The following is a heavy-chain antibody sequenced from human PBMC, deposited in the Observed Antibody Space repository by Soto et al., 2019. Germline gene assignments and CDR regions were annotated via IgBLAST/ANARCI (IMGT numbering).Heavy chain of an antibody. J-gene: IGHJ4*02. D-gene: IGHD3-9*01. V-gene: IGHV3-11*01. CDR3: ASAGLTGYYYLDY. CDR2: ISSSGSTI. Sequence: PGGSLRLSCAASGFTFSDYYMSWIRQAPGKGLEWVSYISSSGSTIYYADSVKGRFTISRDNAKNSLYLQMNSLRAEDTAVYYCASAGLTGYYYLDYWGQGTLVTVSS. CDR1: GFTFSDYY.